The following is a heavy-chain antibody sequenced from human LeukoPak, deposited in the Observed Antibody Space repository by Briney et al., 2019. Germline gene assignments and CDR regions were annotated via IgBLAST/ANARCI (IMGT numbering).Heavy chain of an antibody. D-gene: IGHD3-9*01. J-gene: IGHJ6*02. Sequence: ASVKVSCKASGGTFSSYAISWVRQAPGQGLEWMGGSIPIFGTANYAQKFQGRVTITADESTSTAYMELSSLRSEDTAVYFFETEDGIRYFDYYYGMDVWGQGTTVTVSS. CDR2: SIPIFGTA. V-gene: IGHV1-69*13. CDR1: GGTFSSYA. CDR3: ETEDGIRYFDYYYGMDV.